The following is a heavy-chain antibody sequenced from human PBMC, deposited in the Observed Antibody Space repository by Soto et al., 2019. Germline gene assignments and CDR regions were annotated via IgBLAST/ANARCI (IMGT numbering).Heavy chain of an antibody. D-gene: IGHD2-8*01. CDR1: GGTFSSYA. J-gene: IGHJ4*02. V-gene: IGHV1-69*13. CDR3: ARGPPVVLMVYATYFDY. CDR2: IIPIFGTA. Sequence: ASVKVSCKASGGTFSSYAISWVRQAPGQGLEWMGGIIPIFGTANYAQKFQGRVTITADESTSTAYMELSSLRSEDTAVYYCARGPPVVLMVYATYFDYWGQGTLVTVSS.